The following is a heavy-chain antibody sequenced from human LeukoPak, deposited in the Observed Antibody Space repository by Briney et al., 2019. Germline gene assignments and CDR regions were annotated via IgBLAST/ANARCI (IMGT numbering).Heavy chain of an antibody. CDR2: ISSSSSYI. J-gene: IGHJ4*02. V-gene: IGHV3-21*01. Sequence: GGSLRPSCAASGFTFSSYSMNWVRQAPGKGLEWVSSISSSSSYIYYVDSVKGRFTISRDNAKNSLYLQMNSLRAEDTAVYYCARRRRSPVAGTSDYWGQGTLVTVSS. D-gene: IGHD6-19*01. CDR1: GFTFSSYS. CDR3: ARRRRSPVAGTSDY.